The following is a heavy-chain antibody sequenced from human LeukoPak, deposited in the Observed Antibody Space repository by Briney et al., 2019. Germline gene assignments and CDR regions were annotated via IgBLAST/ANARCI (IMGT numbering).Heavy chain of an antibody. J-gene: IGHJ4*02. CDR2: IRYDGSNK. Sequence: GGSLTLSCAVSGFTFSSYGMHWVRQAPGKGLEWVAFIRYDGSNKYYADSVQGRFTISRDNSKNTLYLQMNSLRAEGTAVYYCAKDSMVYCSSTSCYPDYWGQGTLVTVST. D-gene: IGHD2-2*01. CDR1: GFTFSSYG. CDR3: AKDSMVYCSSTSCYPDY. V-gene: IGHV3-30*02.